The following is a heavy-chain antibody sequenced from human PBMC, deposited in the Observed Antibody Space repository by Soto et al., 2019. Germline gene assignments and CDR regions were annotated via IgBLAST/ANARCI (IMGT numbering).Heavy chain of an antibody. D-gene: IGHD2-2*01. CDR1: GFTFSSYV. V-gene: IGHV3-64*02. Sequence: AGSLRLSFAASGFTFSSYVMHWVRQAPGKGLEYVSAISSDGGSTYYADSVKGRFIISRDNSKNTLYLQMGSLRAGEMAVYYCARSTYCTSTSCPLHYWGQGTLVTVSS. CDR2: ISSDGGST. CDR3: ARSTYCTSTSCPLHY. J-gene: IGHJ4*02.